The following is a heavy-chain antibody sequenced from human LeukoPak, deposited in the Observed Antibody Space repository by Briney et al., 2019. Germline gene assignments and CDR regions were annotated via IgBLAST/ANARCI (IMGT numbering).Heavy chain of an antibody. D-gene: IGHD4-17*01. V-gene: IGHV1-2*02. Sequence: ASVKVSCKASGYTFTGYYMHWVRQAPGQGLEWMGWINPNSGGTNYAQKFQGRVTMTTDTSISTAYLELSRLRSDDTAVYYCATQEGHGDYWSHFTHYYYYYYMDVWGKGTTVTVSS. CDR2: INPNSGGT. CDR3: ATQEGHGDYWSHFTHYYYYYYMDV. CDR1: GYTFTGYY. J-gene: IGHJ6*03.